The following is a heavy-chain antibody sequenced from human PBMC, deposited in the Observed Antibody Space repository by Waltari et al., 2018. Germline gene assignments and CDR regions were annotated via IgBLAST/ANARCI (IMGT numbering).Heavy chain of an antibody. J-gene: IGHJ6*03. Sequence: EVQLVESGGGLVQPGGSLRLSCAASGFTFRSYWMSWVRQAPGKGLGWVANRKQDGSEKYYVDSVKGRFTISRDNAKNSLYLQMNSLRAEDTAVYYCAREGLYQLLSNPGYYYY. V-gene: IGHV3-7*01. D-gene: IGHD2-2*01. CDR1: GFTFRSYW. CDR3: AREGLYQLLSNPGYYYY. CDR2: RKQDGSEK.